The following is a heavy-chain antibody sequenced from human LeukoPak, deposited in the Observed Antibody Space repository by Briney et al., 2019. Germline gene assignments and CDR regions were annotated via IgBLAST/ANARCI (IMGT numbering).Heavy chain of an antibody. J-gene: IGHJ6*04. CDR1: GFTFSSYA. D-gene: IGHD6-19*01. V-gene: IGHV3-30*04. CDR2: ISYDGSNK. CDR3: ARGLTKTYSSGWYGHGMDV. Sequence: PGRSLRLSCAASGFTFSSYAIHWVRQAPGKGLEWVAVISYDGSNKYYADSVKGRFTISRDNAKNSLYLQMNSLRAEDTAVYYCARGLTKTYSSGWYGHGMDVWGKGTTVTVSS.